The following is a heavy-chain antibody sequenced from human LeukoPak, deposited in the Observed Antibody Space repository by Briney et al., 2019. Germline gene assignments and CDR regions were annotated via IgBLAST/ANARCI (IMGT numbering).Heavy chain of an antibody. CDR3: ARDLPGVGGQVNWFDP. CDR2: IYYSGST. D-gene: IGHD7-27*01. J-gene: IGHJ5*02. Sequence: SETLSLTCTVSGGSISSYYWSWIRQPPGKGLEWIGYIYYSGSTNYNPSLKSRVTISVDTSKNQFSLKLSSVTAADTAVYYCARDLPGVGGQVNWFDPWGQGTQVTVSS. CDR1: GGSISSYY. V-gene: IGHV4-59*01.